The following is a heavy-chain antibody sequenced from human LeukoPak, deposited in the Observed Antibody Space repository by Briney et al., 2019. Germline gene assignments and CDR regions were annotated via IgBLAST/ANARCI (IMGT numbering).Heavy chain of an antibody. J-gene: IGHJ4*02. CDR2: ILSGGST. CDR1: GFTVSSNH. Sequence: PGGSLRLSCAASGFTVSSNHISWVRQAPGKGLEWASIILSGGSTYYADSVEGRFTISRDNAKNSVYLQMNSLRAEDTAVYYCARDRGFFFDQWGQGTLVTVSS. D-gene: IGHD3-10*01. V-gene: IGHV3-53*01. CDR3: ARDRGFFFDQ.